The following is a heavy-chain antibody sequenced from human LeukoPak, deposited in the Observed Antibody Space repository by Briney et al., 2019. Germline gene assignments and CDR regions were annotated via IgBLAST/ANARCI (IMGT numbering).Heavy chain of an antibody. CDR1: GFTFSSYW. CDR3: ALTDYYYYYYMDV. Sequence: GGSLRLSRAASGFTFSSYWMHWVRQAPGKGLVWVSRINTDGSSTSYADSVKGRFTISRDNAKNTLYLQMNSLRAEDTAVYYCALTDYYYYYYMDVWGKGTTVTVSS. V-gene: IGHV3-74*01. CDR2: INTDGSST. J-gene: IGHJ6*03.